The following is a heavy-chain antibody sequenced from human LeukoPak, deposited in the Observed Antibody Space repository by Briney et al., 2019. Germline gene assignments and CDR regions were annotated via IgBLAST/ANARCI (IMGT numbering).Heavy chain of an antibody. CDR3: ARELLYFDWLLHDAFDI. V-gene: IGHV4-34*01. J-gene: IGHJ3*02. D-gene: IGHD3-9*01. CDR1: GGSFSGYY. CDR2: MNHSGST. Sequence: PSETLSLTCAVYGGSFSGYYWSWIRQPPGKGLEWIGEMNHSGSTNYNPSLKSRVTISVDTSKKQFSLKLSSVTAADTAVYYCARELLYFDWLLHDAFDIWGQGTMVTVSS.